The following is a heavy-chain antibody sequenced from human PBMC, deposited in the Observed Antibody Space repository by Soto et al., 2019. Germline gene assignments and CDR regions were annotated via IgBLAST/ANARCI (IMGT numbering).Heavy chain of an antibody. CDR2: IIPIFGAT. V-gene: IGHV1-69*06. D-gene: IGHD1-26*01. J-gene: IGHJ4*02. CDR3: ARMGGRLLDY. CDR1: GGTFSSYA. Sequence: SVKVSCKASGGTFSSYAITWVRQAPGQGLDWMGEIIPIFGATNFAQKFQGRVTITADKSTTTAYMELSSLTSEDTAVYYCARMGGRLLDYWGQGTLVTVSS.